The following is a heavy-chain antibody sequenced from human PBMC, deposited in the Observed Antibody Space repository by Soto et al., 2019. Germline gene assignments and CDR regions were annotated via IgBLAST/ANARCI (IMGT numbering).Heavy chain of an antibody. CDR3: ARDSGIVVVPAAFDFDY. D-gene: IGHD2-2*01. Sequence: EASVKVSCKASGCTFTSYYMHWVRQAPGQGLEWMGIINPSGGSTSYAQKFQGRVTMTRDTSTSTVYMELSSLRSEDTAVYYCARDSGIVVVPAAFDFDYWGQGTLVTVSS. V-gene: IGHV1-46*01. CDR1: GCTFTSYY. J-gene: IGHJ4*02. CDR2: INPSGGST.